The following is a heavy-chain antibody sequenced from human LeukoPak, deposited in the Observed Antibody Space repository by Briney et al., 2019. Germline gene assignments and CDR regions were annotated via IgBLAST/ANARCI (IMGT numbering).Heavy chain of an antibody. D-gene: IGHD6-19*01. CDR3: ARDWEYSSGWSAFDI. J-gene: IGHJ3*02. CDR1: GFTLSSYW. V-gene: IGHV3-7*01. Sequence: GGSLRLSCAASGFTLSSYWMRWVRQAPGKGVEGVANIKQDGSEKYYVDSVKGRFTISRDNAKNSLYLQMNSLRAEDTAVYYCARDWEYSSGWSAFDIWGQGTMVTVSS. CDR2: IKQDGSEK.